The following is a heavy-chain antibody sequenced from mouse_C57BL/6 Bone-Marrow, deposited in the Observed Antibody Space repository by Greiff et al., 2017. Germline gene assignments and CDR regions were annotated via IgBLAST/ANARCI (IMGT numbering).Heavy chain of an antibody. J-gene: IGHJ4*01. Sequence: EVQVVESGGGLVKPGGSLKLSCAASGFTFSSYAMSWVRQTPEKRLEWVATISACGSYTYYPDNVKGRFTISKDNAKNNQYLQMSHLKSEDTAMYYCARNYYMDYWGQGTSVTVSS. CDR2: ISACGSYT. CDR1: GFTFSSYA. CDR3: ARNYYMDY. D-gene: IGHD2-1*01. V-gene: IGHV5-4*01.